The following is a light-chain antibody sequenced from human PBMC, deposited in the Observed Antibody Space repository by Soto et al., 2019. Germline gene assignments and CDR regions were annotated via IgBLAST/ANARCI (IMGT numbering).Light chain of an antibody. CDR3: QQSYSTVWT. V-gene: IGKV1-39*01. Sequence: DIQMTQSPSSLSASVGDRVTITCRASQSISSYLNWYQQKPGKAPKLLIYAATSLQSGVPSRFSGSGSGTDFTLTISSLQPEDFATYYCQQSYSTVWTFGQVTKVEIK. CDR1: QSISSY. CDR2: AAT. J-gene: IGKJ1*01.